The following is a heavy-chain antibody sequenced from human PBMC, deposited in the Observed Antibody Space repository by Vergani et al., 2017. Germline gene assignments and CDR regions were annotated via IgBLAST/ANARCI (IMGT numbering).Heavy chain of an antibody. J-gene: IGHJ5*02. CDR3: ARAGGYDNNSRWFDP. Sequence: QVQLQQWGAGLLKPSETLSLTCAVYGGSFSGYYWSWIRQPPGKGLEWIGEINHSGSTNYNPSRKSRVTIPVDTSKNQFSLKLSSVTAAETAVYYCARAGGYDNNSRWFDPWGQGTLVTVSS. D-gene: IGHD5-12*01. CDR2: INHSGST. CDR1: GGSFSGYY. V-gene: IGHV4-34*01.